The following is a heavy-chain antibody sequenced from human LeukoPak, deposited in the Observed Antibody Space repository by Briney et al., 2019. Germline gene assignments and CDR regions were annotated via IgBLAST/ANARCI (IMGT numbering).Heavy chain of an antibody. CDR1: GYTFTGYY. D-gene: IGHD3-3*01. J-gene: IGHJ4*02. CDR2: INPNSGGT. V-gene: IGHV1-2*02. CDR3: ARVPFWSGYYTLGY. Sequence: ASVKVSCKASGYTFTGYYMHWVRQAPGQGLEWMGWINPNSGGTNHAQKFQGRVTMTRDTSISTAYMELSRLRSDDTAVYYCARVPFWSGYYTLGYWGQGTLVTVSS.